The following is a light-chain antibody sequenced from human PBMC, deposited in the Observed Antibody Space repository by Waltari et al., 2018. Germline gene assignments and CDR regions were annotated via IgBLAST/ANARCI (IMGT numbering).Light chain of an antibody. CDR3: AAWDDSLNGWV. Sequence: QSVLTQPPSASGTPGQRVTISCSGCSSNIGSYTVTWYQQHPGTAPKLLIYDNNRRPSGVPDRFSGSKSGTSASLAISGLQSEDEADYYCAAWDDSLNGWVFGGGSKLTVL. V-gene: IGLV1-44*01. CDR1: SSNIGSYT. CDR2: DNN. J-gene: IGLJ3*02.